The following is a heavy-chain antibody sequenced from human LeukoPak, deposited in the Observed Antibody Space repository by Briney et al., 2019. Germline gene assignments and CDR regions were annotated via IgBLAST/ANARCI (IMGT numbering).Heavy chain of an antibody. V-gene: IGHV1-18*01. CDR2: ISAYNGNT. J-gene: IGHJ4*02. CDR3: ARVGGTTVTRYYFDY. D-gene: IGHD4-17*01. CDR1: GYTFTSYG. Sequence: GASVKVSCKASGYTFTSYGISCGRQAPGQGVEWMGWISAYNGNTNDAQKLQGRVTMTTDTSTSTANMELSSLRADDTAVYYWARVGGTTVTRYYFDYWGQGTLVTVSS.